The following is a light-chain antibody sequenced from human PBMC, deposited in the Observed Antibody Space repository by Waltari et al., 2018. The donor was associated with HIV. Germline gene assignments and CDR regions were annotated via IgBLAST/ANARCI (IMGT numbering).Light chain of an antibody. CDR3: AAWDDSLNGVV. J-gene: IGLJ2*01. V-gene: IGLV1-44*01. Sequence: QSVLTQPPSASGTPGQRVTISCSGSSSNIGSHTVNWHQQLPGTAPKLLIYSNNQRPSGVPDRFSGSKSGTSASLAISGLQSEDEADYYCAAWDDSLNGVVFGGGTKLTVL. CDR1: SSNIGSHT. CDR2: SNN.